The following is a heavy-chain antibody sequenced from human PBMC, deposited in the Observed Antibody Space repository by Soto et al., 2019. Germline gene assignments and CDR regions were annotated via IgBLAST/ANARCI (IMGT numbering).Heavy chain of an antibody. CDR1: GGTFSSYA. CDR3: ASRYYYYDSSGYSTLDY. V-gene: IGHV1-69*13. J-gene: IGHJ4*02. D-gene: IGHD3-22*01. Sequence: GASVKVSCKASGGTFSSYAISWVRQAPGQGLEWMGGIIPIFGTANYAQKFQGRVTITADESTSTAYMELSSLRSEDTAVYYCASRYYYYDSSGYSTLDYWGQGTRVTVSS. CDR2: IIPIFGTA.